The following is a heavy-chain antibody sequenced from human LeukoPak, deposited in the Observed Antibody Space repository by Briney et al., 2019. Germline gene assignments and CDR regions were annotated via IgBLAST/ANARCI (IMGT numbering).Heavy chain of an antibody. CDR1: GYSISSGYY. D-gene: IGHD6-13*01. CDR3: ARVAQTQYRIAAAGTGWFDP. V-gene: IGHV4-38-2*02. J-gene: IGHJ5*02. CDR2: IYHSGST. Sequence: SENLSLTCTVSGYSISSGYYWGWIRQPPGKGLEWIGSIYHSGSTYYNPSLKSRVTISVDTSKNQFSLKLSSVTAADTAVYYCARVAQTQYRIAAAGTGWFDPWGQGTLVTVSS.